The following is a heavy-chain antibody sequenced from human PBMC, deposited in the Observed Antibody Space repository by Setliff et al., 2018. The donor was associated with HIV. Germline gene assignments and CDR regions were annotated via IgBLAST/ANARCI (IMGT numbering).Heavy chain of an antibody. J-gene: IGHJ4*02. CDR2: ISYRSSYI. Sequence: PGGSLRLSCAASGFTFSTSCMHWVRRAPGKGLEWISSISYRSSYIYYSDSVKGRFTISRDNAKNSLSLQMNSLRAEDTAVYFCVAGSGWLIGYWGQGTLVTVSS. D-gene: IGHD6-19*01. CDR1: GFTFSTSC. V-gene: IGHV3-21*01. CDR3: VAGSGWLIGY.